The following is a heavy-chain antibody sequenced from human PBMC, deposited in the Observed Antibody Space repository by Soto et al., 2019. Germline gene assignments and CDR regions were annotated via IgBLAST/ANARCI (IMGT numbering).Heavy chain of an antibody. CDR3: AAYCYTMTCTHFHGYS. Sequence: EVQLVESGGGLVQTGGSLRLSCAVSGFRFRDYWMSWVRQAPGKGLGWVANIKQDESDKYYVDSVKGRFTISRDNAKNALYLQMNSLRVADSAVYYCAAYCYTMTCTHFHGYSWGQGTQVTVSS. V-gene: IGHV3-7*03. CDR1: GFRFRDYW. CDR2: IKQDESDK. D-gene: IGHD3-16*02. J-gene: IGHJ5*02.